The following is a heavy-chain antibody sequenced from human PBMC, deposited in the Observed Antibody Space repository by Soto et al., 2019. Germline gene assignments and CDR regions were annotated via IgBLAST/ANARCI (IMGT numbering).Heavy chain of an antibody. Sequence: GGSLRLSCAASGFTFSSCAMSWVRQAPGKGLEWVSYISSSSSTIYYADSVKGRFTISRDNAKNSLYLQMNSLRAEDTAVYYCVLAHPGPWDYWGQGTLVTVSS. CDR2: ISSSSSTI. J-gene: IGHJ4*02. CDR1: GFTFSSCA. CDR3: VLAHPGPWDY. V-gene: IGHV3-48*01. D-gene: IGHD2-8*02.